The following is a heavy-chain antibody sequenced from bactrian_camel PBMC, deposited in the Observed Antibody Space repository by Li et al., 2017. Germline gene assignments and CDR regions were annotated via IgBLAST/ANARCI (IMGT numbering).Heavy chain of an antibody. Sequence: VQLVESGGGSVQAGGSLRLSCAASGYTDSGYCMGWFRQPPGKEREGIAVLDTHGDIEYADSVKGRFFISKDNAKNVHYLQMNDLKPEDTGVYYCAADTEGDWGLVGSDFRYWGRGTQVTVS. D-gene: IGHD7*01. V-gene: IGHV3S1*01. CDR1: GYTDSGYC. CDR3: AADTEGDWGLVGSDFRY. CDR2: LDTHGDI. J-gene: IGHJ6*01.